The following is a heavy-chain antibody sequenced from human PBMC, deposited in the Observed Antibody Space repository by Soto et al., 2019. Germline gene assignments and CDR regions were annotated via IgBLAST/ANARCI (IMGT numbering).Heavy chain of an antibody. CDR3: ARGWSYDFWSGYPYYFDY. CDR2: IYYSGST. D-gene: IGHD3-3*01. V-gene: IGHV4-30-4*01. Sequence: SETLSLTCTVSGGSIISGDYYWLWIRQPPGRGLEWIGYIYYSGSTYYNPSLKSRVTISVDTSKNQFSLKLSSVTAADTAVYYCARGWSYDFWSGYPYYFDYWGQGTLVTVSS. J-gene: IGHJ4*02. CDR1: GGSIISGDYY.